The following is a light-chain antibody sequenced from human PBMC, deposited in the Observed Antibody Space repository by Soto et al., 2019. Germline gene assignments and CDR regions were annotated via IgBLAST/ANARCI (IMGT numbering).Light chain of an antibody. J-gene: IGKJ1*01. CDR1: QSVGSG. CDR2: SAS. Sequence: EIVMTQSPATLSVSPGERATLSCRASQSVGSGLAWYQQKPGKPPRLLIYSASARATGVPSRFSGSGSGTEFTLTISSLQADDFAAYYCQQYHICSGTFGQGTKVDIK. V-gene: IGKV3-15*01. CDR3: QQYHICSGT.